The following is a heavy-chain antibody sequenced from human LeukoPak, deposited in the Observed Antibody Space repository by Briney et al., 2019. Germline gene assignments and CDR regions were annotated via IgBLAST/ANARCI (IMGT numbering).Heavy chain of an antibody. CDR1: GGTFSSYA. V-gene: IGHV1-69*13. CDR3: ARNPIELRGYSYGYFDY. D-gene: IGHD5-18*01. CDR2: IIPIFGTA. Sequence: GASVKVSCKASGGTFSSYAISWARQAPGQGLEWMGGIIPIFGTANYAQKFQGRVTITADESTSTAYMELSSLRSEDTAVYYCARNPIELRGYSYGYFDYWGQGTLVTVSS. J-gene: IGHJ4*02.